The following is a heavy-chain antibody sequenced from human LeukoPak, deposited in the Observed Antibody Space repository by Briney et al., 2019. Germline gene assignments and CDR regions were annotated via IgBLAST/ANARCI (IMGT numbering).Heavy chain of an antibody. Sequence: SVKVSCKASGGTFSSYAISWVRHAPGQGLEWMGGIIPIFGSANYAQKFQGGVTITADESTSTAYMELSSLRSEDTAVYYCARCKVDGSGYYYYYGMDVWGQGTTVTVSS. CDR2: IIPIFGSA. V-gene: IGHV1-69*13. D-gene: IGHD3-10*01. CDR1: GGTFSSYA. CDR3: ARCKVDGSGYYYYYGMDV. J-gene: IGHJ6*02.